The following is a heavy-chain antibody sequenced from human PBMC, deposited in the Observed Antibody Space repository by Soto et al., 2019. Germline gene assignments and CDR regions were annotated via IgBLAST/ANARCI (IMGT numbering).Heavy chain of an antibody. CDR2: SGAFNGNT. J-gene: IGHJ3*02. D-gene: IGHD4-17*01. Sequence: QVQLVQSGAEVKKPGASVKVSCKASGYTFTSYGISWVRQAPGQGLEWMGWSGAFNGNTNYAQKLQGRVTITTDTSTSTAYMELRSLGSDAAAVYYCASLGGTTVTTNGAFDIWGQGTMVTVSS. CDR3: ASLGGTTVTTNGAFDI. V-gene: IGHV1-18*01. CDR1: GYTFTSYG.